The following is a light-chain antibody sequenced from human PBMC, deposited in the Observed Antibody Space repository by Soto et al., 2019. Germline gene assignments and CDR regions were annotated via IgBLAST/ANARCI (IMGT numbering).Light chain of an antibody. CDR3: QHVGT. J-gene: IGKJ2*01. CDR2: GAS. Sequence: EIVLSQSPVTLSVSPGERATLSCRASQSVSGSLARYQHKPGQAPRLLIYGASTRATGISARFNGSGSGTEFTLTISSLQSEDFAVYYCQHVGTFGQGTKVEIK. CDR1: QSVSGS. V-gene: IGKV3-15*01.